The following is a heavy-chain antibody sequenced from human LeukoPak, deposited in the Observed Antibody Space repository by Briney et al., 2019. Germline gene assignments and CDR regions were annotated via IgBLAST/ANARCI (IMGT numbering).Heavy chain of an antibody. Sequence: PGGSLRLSCAASGFTFSSYAMSWVRQAPGKGLEWVSVIYSGGSTYYADSVKGRFTISRDNAKNSLYLQMDSLRDEDTAVYYCARSPDYYDSSGQKSHYFDYWGQGTLVTVSS. J-gene: IGHJ4*02. CDR3: ARSPDYYDSSGQKSHYFDY. D-gene: IGHD3-22*01. V-gene: IGHV3-66*01. CDR2: IYSGGST. CDR1: GFTFSSYA.